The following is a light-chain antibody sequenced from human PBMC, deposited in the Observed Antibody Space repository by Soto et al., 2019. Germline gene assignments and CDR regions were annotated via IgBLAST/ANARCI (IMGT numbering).Light chain of an antibody. CDR2: GNN. J-gene: IGLJ3*02. CDR1: SSNIGAGYD. Sequence: QSALTQPPSVSGAPGQRVTISCTGGSSNIGAGYDVHWYRQFPGTAPKLLVYGNNNRPSGISDRFSASKSGSSASLAITGLQADDEADYYCQSYDTSLRAWVFGGGTKVTVL. V-gene: IGLV1-40*01. CDR3: QSYDTSLRAWV.